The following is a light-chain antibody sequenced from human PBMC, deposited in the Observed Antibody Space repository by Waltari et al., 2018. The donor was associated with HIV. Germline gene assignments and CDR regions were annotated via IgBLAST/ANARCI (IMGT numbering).Light chain of an antibody. CDR1: QGINGH. J-gene: IGKJ3*01. Sequence: IVMTQSPATLSVSPGESATLSCRASQGINGHLAWYQKKPGRSPRLLIYETATRATGIPARFSGSGSGADFTLTISSLQSEDFAVYYCQQSSNWPLTLGPGTKVEVK. V-gene: IGKV3-15*01. CDR3: QQSSNWPLT. CDR2: ETA.